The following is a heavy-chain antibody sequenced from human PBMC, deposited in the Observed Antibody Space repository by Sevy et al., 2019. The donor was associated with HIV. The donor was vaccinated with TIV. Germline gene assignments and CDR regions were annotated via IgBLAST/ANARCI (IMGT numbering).Heavy chain of an antibody. D-gene: IGHD3-10*01. Sequence: LSLTCAASGFTFSSYGMHWVRQAPGKGLEWVAVIWYDGSNKYYADSVKGRFTISRDNSKNTLYLQMNSLRAEDTAVYYCARELGDGYIQGMDVWGQGTTVTVSS. CDR2: IWYDGSNK. CDR1: GFTFSSYG. J-gene: IGHJ6*02. V-gene: IGHV3-33*01. CDR3: ARELGDGYIQGMDV.